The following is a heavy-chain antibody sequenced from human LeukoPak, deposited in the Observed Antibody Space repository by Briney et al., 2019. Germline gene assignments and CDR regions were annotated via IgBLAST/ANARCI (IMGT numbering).Heavy chain of an antibody. CDR3: VTDSVPYYDILTGTFDY. V-gene: IGHV1-2*02. Sequence: ASVKVSCKASGYTFTGYYMHSVRQAPGQGLEWMGWINPNSGGTNYAQKFQGRVTMTRDTSISTAYMELSRLRSDDTAVYYCVTDSVPYYDILTGTFDYWGQGTLVTVSS. CDR1: GYTFTGYY. J-gene: IGHJ4*02. CDR2: INPNSGGT. D-gene: IGHD3-9*01.